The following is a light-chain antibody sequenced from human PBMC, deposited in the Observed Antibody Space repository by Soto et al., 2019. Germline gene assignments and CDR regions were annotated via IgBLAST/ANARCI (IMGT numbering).Light chain of an antibody. CDR3: QSYDSSLSAVV. CDR1: SSNIGAGYD. Sequence: QYVLTQPPSVSGAPGQRVTISCTGSSSNIGAGYDVHWYQQLPGTAPKLLIYGNSNRPSGVPDRFSGSKSGTPASLAITGLQAEDEADYYCQSYDSSLSAVVFGGGTKLTVL. CDR2: GNS. V-gene: IGLV1-40*01. J-gene: IGLJ2*01.